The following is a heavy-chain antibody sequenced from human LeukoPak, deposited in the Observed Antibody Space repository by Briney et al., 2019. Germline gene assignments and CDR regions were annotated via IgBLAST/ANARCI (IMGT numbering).Heavy chain of an antibody. CDR1: GFTVSSNY. V-gene: IGHV3-53*01. CDR2: IYSGGST. CDR3: ARDFVAATPEPYYYYGMDV. Sequence: GGSLRLSCAASGFTVSSNYMSWVRQAPGKGLEWVSVIYSGGSTYYADSVKGRFTISRDNSKNTLYLQMNSLRAEDTAVYYCARDFVAATPEPYYYYGMDVWGQGTTVTVS. J-gene: IGHJ6*02. D-gene: IGHD2-15*01.